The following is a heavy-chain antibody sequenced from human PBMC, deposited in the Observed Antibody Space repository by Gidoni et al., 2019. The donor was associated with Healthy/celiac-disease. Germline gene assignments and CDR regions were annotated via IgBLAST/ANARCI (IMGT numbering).Heavy chain of an antibody. CDR3: ARIEAARDYYYYYYGMDV. D-gene: IGHD6-6*01. V-gene: IGHV2-26*01. CDR1: GFSRSNARMG. CDR2: IFSNDEK. J-gene: IGHJ6*02. Sequence: QVTLKESGPVLVKPTETLTLTCTVSGFSRSNARMGVSWIRQPPGRALEWLAHIFSNDEKSYSTSLKSRLTISKDTSKSQVVLTMTNMDPVDTATYYCARIEAARDYYYYYYGMDVWGQGTTVTVSS.